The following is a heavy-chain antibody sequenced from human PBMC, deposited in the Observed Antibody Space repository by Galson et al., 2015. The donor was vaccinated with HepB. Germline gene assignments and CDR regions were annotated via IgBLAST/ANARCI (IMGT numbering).Heavy chain of an antibody. J-gene: IGHJ6*02. CDR1: GFTFSDYY. CDR3: ARWVGWLENYYYYYGMDV. CDR2: ISSSSSYT. D-gene: IGHD6-19*01. Sequence: SLRLSCAASGFTFSDYYMSWIRQAPGKGLEWVSYISSSSSYTNYADSVKGRFTISRDNAKNSLYLQMNSLRAEDTAVYYCARWVGWLENYYYYYGMDVWCQGTPVTVSS. V-gene: IGHV3-11*06.